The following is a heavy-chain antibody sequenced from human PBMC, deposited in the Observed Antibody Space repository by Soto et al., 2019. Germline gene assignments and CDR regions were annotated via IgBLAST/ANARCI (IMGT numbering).Heavy chain of an antibody. V-gene: IGHV1-45*02. CDR1: GWIFTFKY. D-gene: IGHD7-27*01. CDR2: ITPYNGNV. CDR3: ARSATSGDQHFIDS. J-gene: IGHJ4*02. Sequence: QMQLLQSGAEVKKTGSSVKISCKTSGWIFTFKYLHWVRQAPGQGLEWLGWITPYNGNVKYAQHFQDRISLTRDNSLTPLFLELRHLRSEDTGLYYCARSATSGDQHFIDSWGQGTLVTVSS.